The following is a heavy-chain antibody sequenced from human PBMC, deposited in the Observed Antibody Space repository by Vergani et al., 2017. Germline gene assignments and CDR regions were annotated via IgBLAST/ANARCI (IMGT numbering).Heavy chain of an antibody. Sequence: QVQLVQSGAEVKKPGSSVKVSCKASGGTFSSYAISWVRQAPGQGLEWMGGIIPIFGTANYAQKFQGRVTITADESTSTAYMELSSLKASDTAMYYCARQRGYCSSTSCARRYYYMDVWGKGTTVTVSS. V-gene: IGHV1-69*01. CDR1: GGTFSSYA. CDR3: ARQRGYCSSTSCARRYYYMDV. D-gene: IGHD2-2*01. J-gene: IGHJ6*03. CDR2: IIPIFGTA.